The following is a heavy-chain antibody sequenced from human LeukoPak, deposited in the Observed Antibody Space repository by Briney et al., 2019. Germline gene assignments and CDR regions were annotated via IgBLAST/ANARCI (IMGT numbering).Heavy chain of an antibody. J-gene: IGHJ4*02. CDR2: ISAYNGNT. CDR3: ARHIWWTGYYTFDY. D-gene: IGHD3/OR15-3a*01. Sequence: GASVKVSCEASGYTFTSYYMHWVRQAPGQGLEWMGWISAYNGNTNYAQKLQGRVTMTTDTSTSTAYMELRSLRSDDTAVYYCARHIWWTGYYTFDYWGQGTLVTASS. CDR1: GYTFTSYY. V-gene: IGHV1-18*04.